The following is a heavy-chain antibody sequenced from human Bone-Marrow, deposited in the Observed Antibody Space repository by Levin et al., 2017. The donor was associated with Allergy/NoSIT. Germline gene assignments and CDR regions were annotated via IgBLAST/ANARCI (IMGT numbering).Heavy chain of an antibody. V-gene: IGHV3-23*01. CDR3: AKEDFICWSLYSDA. J-gene: IGHJ4*02. CDR1: GFSFGIYP. D-gene: IGHD6-13*01. Sequence: PGGSLRLSCIASGFSFGIYPMSWIRQTPGKGLEWVAYIGTGINSVYYADSVRGRFTISRDNSKNSVSLHMTSLPADDTAIYYCAKEDFICWSLYSDARGQGTLVTVSS. CDR2: IGTGINSV.